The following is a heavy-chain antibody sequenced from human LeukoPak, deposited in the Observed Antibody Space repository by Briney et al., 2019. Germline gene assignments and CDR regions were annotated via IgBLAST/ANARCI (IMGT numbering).Heavy chain of an antibody. CDR2: ISSSGSTI. J-gene: IGHJ4*02. CDR3: AKNGADTHPYYLDY. Sequence: GGSLRLSCGASGFTFSSYEMNWVRQAPGKGLEWLSNISSSGSTIHYADSVKGRFTISRDNAKNSLYLQMNSLRAEDTAVYYCAKNGADTHPYYLDYWGQGTLVTVSS. V-gene: IGHV3-48*03. D-gene: IGHD2-15*01. CDR1: GFTFSSYE.